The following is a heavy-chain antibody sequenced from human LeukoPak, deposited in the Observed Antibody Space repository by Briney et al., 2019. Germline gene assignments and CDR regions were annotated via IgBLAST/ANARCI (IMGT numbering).Heavy chain of an antibody. D-gene: IGHD2-15*01. CDR3: ARDSVVVVAAELRRWFDP. J-gene: IGHJ5*02. CDR1: GYSISSGYY. CDR2: IYHSGST. Sequence: PSETLSLTCAVSGYSISSGYYWGWIRQPPGKGPEWIGSIYHSGSTYYNPSLKSRVTISVDTSKHQFSLKLSSVTAADTAVYYCARDSVVVVAAELRRWFDPWGQGTLVTVSS. V-gene: IGHV4-38-2*02.